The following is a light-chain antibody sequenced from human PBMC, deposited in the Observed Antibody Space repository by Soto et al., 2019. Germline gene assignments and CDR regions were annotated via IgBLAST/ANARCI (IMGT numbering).Light chain of an antibody. CDR2: GVT. V-gene: IGLV2-14*01. CDR1: PSDVGGYNY. Sequence: QSVLTQPPSASGSPGQSVTISCTGTPSDVGGYNYVSWYQQYPGKAPKLMIYGVTNRPSGVSNRFSGSKTGNTASLTISGLQAEDEADYYCFSHRGGDSHVFGTGTKVTVL. J-gene: IGLJ1*01. CDR3: FSHRGGDSHV.